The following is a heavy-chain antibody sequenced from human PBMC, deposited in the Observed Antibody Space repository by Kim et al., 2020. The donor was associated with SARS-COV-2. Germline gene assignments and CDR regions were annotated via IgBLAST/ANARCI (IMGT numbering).Heavy chain of an antibody. CDR2: IKSKTDGGTT. D-gene: IGHD3-10*01. V-gene: IGHV3-15*01. CDR3: TTVHGSGRGFLGY. Sequence: GGSLRLSCAASGFTFSNAWMSWVRRAPGKGLEWVGRIKSKTDGGTTDYAAPVKGRFTISRDDSKNTLYLQMNSLKTEYTAVYYCTTVHGSGRGFLGYWGHGTPVPVSS. J-gene: IGHJ4*01. CDR1: GFTFSNAW.